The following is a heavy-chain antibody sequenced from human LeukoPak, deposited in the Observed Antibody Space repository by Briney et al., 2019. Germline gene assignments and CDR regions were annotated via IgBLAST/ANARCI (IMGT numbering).Heavy chain of an antibody. D-gene: IGHD2-15*01. Sequence: SVKVSCKASGGTFSSYAISWVRQAPGQWLEWMGGIIPIFGTANYAQKFQGRVTITADESTSTAYMELSSLRSEDTAVYYCARFKDERESPSFDYWGQGTLVTVSS. V-gene: IGHV1-69*01. J-gene: IGHJ4*02. CDR2: IIPIFGTA. CDR1: GGTFSSYA. CDR3: ARFKDERESPSFDY.